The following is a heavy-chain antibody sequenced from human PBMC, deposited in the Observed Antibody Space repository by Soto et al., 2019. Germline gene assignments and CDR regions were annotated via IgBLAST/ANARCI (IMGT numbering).Heavy chain of an antibody. J-gene: IGHJ4*02. V-gene: IGHV3-30*18. CDR1: GFTFSSYG. CDR2: ISYDGSNK. D-gene: IGHD4-4*01. Sequence: QVQLVESGGGVVQPGRSLRLSCAASGFTFSSYGMHWVRQAPGKGLEWVAVISYDGSNKYYADSVKGRFTISRDNSKNTLYLQMNRLRAEDTAVYYCAKSSNPSAFDYWGQGTLVAVAS. CDR3: AKSSNPSAFDY.